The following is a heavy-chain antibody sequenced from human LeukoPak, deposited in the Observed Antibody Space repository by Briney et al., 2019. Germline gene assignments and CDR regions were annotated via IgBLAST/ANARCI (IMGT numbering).Heavy chain of an antibody. CDR2: INHSGRT. J-gene: IGHJ4*02. CDR3: ARGYYYDSSGPPGY. D-gene: IGHD3-22*01. V-gene: IGHV4-34*01. Sequence: SETLSLTCAVYGGSFSGYYWSWIRQPPGKGLEWIGEINHSGRTNYNPSLKSRVTISVDTSKNQFSLKLSSVTAADAAVYYFARGYYYDSSGPPGYWGQGTLVTVSS. CDR1: GGSFSGYY.